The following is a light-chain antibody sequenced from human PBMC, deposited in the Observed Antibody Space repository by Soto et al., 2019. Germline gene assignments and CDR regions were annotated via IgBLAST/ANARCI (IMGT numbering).Light chain of an antibody. CDR3: QQYGSSLE. Sequence: EIVLTQSPGTLSLSPGERATLSCRASQSVSSSYLAWYQQKPGQAPRLLIYGASSRATGIPDRFSGSGSGTDFTLTISRLEPEDFAVYYCQQYGSSLEIGQGTKVDIK. CDR2: GAS. V-gene: IGKV3-20*01. J-gene: IGKJ1*01. CDR1: QSVSSSY.